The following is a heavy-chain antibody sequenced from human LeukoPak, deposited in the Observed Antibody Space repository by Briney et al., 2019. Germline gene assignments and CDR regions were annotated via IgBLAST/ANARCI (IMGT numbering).Heavy chain of an antibody. V-gene: IGHV3-7*01. Sequence: GGSLRLSCAASGFTFSSYWMSWVRQAPGKGLEWVANIKQDGSEKYYVDSVKGRFTISRDNAKNSLYLQINSLRAEDTAVYYCARIVWLQYFDYWGQGTLVTVSS. D-gene: IGHD5-24*01. CDR3: ARIVWLQYFDY. J-gene: IGHJ4*02. CDR2: IKQDGSEK. CDR1: GFTFSSYW.